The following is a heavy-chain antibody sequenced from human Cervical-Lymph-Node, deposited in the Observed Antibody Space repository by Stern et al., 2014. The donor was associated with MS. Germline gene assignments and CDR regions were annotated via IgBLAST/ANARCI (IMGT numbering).Heavy chain of an antibody. J-gene: IGHJ4*02. D-gene: IGHD3-22*01. CDR2: ISSSGST. V-gene: IGHV4-30-4*01. Sequence: QLQLQESGPGLVKPSQTLSFTCTISGGSISSGDHYWSWIRQPPGKGLEWIGYISSSGSTYYTPSLQSRLTISIDTPNNQFSVKLSSVTAADTAVYYCARWPARYYDSSGYYYGEDYWGQGTLVTVSS. CDR3: ARWPARYYDSSGYYYGEDY. CDR1: GGSISSGDHY.